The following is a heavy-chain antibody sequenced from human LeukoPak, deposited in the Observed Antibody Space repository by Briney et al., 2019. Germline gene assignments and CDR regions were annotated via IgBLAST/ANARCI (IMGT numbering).Heavy chain of an antibody. V-gene: IGHV3-48*03. CDR3: AELGITMIGGV. CDR2: ISSSGSTI. J-gene: IGHJ6*04. D-gene: IGHD3-10*02. CDR1: GFTFSSYE. Sequence: GGSLRLSCAASGFTFSSYEMNWVRQAPGKGLEWVSYISSSGSTIYYADSVKGRFTISRDNAKNSLYLQMNSLRAEDTAVYYCAELGITMIGGVWGKGTPVTISS.